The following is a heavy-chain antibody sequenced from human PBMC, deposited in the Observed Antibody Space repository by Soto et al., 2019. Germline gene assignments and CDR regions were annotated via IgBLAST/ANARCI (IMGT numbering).Heavy chain of an antibody. V-gene: IGHV3-66*01. D-gene: IGHD4-17*01. Sequence: EVQLVESGGGLVQPGGSLRLSCAASGFTVSSYYMGWVRQAPGKGLECVSAIYSDGNTNYTNSVQGRFTISRDISENTLYLQMNSLGAEDTAVYYCARGRLRDYAHYFDYWGQGTLVTVSS. CDR3: ARGRLRDYAHYFDY. CDR1: GFTVSSYY. J-gene: IGHJ4*02. CDR2: IYSDGNT.